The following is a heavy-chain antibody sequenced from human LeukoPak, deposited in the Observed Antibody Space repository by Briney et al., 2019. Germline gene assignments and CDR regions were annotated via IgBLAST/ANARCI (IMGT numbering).Heavy chain of an antibody. CDR2: IYYSGST. D-gene: IGHD6-13*01. Sequence: SETLSLTCTVSGGXISSYYCSWIRQPPGKGLEWIGYIYYSGSTNYNPSLKSRVTISVDTSKNQFSLKLSSVTAADTAVYYCATLLSSSWSFDYWGQGTLVTVSS. CDR1: GGXISSYY. V-gene: IGHV4-59*08. CDR3: ATLLSSSWSFDY. J-gene: IGHJ4*02.